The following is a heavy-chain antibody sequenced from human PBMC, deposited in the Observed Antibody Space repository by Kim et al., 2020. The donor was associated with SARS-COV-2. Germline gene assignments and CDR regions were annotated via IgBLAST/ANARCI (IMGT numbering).Heavy chain of an antibody. D-gene: IGHD2-2*01. CDR3: ARRPLRACSSTSCYLDY. J-gene: IGHJ4*02. Sequence: VKGRFTNSRDNAQNNLYLQMTSLRAEDTAVYYCARRPLRACSSTSCYLDYWGQGTLVTVSS. V-gene: IGHV3-11*06.